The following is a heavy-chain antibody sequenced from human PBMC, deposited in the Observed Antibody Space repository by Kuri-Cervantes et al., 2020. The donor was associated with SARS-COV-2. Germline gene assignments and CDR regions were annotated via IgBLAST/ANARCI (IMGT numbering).Heavy chain of an antibody. D-gene: IGHD3-10*02. CDR3: ARVSSTKFDWFDP. CDR1: GGSISSGSYY. Sequence: LRLSCTVSGGSISSGSYYWSWIRQPAGKGLEWIGRIYTSGSTNYNPSLKSRVTISVDTSKNQFSLKLSSVTAEDTAVYYCARVSSTKFDWFDPWGQGTLVTVSS. V-gene: IGHV4-61*02. J-gene: IGHJ5*02. CDR2: IYTSGST.